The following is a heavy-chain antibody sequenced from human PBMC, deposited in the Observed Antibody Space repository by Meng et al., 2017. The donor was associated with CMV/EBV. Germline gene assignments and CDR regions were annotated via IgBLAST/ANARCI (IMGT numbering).Heavy chain of an antibody. CDR2: IIPIFGTA. V-gene: IGHV1-69*12. D-gene: IGHD3-10*01. J-gene: IGHJ5*02. Sequence: VQVVLSGAEVKKPGSPMKVSCKASGGTFSSYAISWVRQAPVQGLEWMGGIIPIFGTANYAQKFQGRVTITADESTSTAYMELSSLRSEDTAVYYCARRGSYYGSGSYYNWFDPWGQGTLVTVSS. CDR1: GGTFSSYA. CDR3: ARRGSYYGSGSYYNWFDP.